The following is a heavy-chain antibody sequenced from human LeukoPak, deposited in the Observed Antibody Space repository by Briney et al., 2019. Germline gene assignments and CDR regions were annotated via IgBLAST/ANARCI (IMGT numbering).Heavy chain of an antibody. CDR1: GGSIRRYY. Sequence: SETLSLTCSVSGGSIRRYYWSWIRQPPGKGLEWIGDIYYSGSTNYNPSLKSRVTIAVDTSKNQFSLKLSSVTAADTAVYYCARAGRWEGRPHAFDIWGQGTMVTVSS. CDR2: IYYSGST. J-gene: IGHJ3*02. D-gene: IGHD1-26*01. CDR3: ARAGRWEGRPHAFDI. V-gene: IGHV4-59*01.